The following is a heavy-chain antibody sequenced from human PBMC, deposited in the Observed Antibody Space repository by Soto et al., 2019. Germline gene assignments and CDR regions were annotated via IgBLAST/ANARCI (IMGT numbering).Heavy chain of an antibody. CDR3: AKEGCGGGNCYSGHY. V-gene: IGHV3-30*18. J-gene: IGHJ4*02. D-gene: IGHD2-15*01. CDR2: ISFDGNNK. Sequence: QVQLVESGGGVVQPGRSLRLSCAASGFTFSSFGMHWVRQAPGKGLEWVATISFDGNNKYYADSVKGRFTSSRDNSKNTLYLQMNRLRAEDTAVYYCAKEGCGGGNCYSGHYWGQGALVIVSS. CDR1: GFTFSSFG.